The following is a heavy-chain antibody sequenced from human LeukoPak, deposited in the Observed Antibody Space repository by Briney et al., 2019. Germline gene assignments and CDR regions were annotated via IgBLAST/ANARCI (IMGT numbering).Heavy chain of an antibody. V-gene: IGHV3-7*01. CDR3: AGCSGGTCSDFDY. J-gene: IGHJ4*02. D-gene: IGHD2-15*01. CDR1: GFPFSDHW. Sequence: GGSLRLSCVGSGFPFSDHWMTWVRQAPGKGLEWVANIKQDGSEKYYVDSVKGRFTISRDNAKNAMYLQMNSLRAEDTAVYYCAGCSGGTCSDFDYWGQGTLVSVSS. CDR2: IKQDGSEK.